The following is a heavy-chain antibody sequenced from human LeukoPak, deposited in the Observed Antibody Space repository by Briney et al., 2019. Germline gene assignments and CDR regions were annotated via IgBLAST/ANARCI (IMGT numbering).Heavy chain of an antibody. J-gene: IGHJ5*02. Sequence: PSETLSLTCTVFGGSISSYYWSWIRQPAGKGLEWIGRIYTSGSTNYNPSLKSRVTMSVDTSKNQFSLKLSSVTAADTAVYYCARMGTEYSSSSWWFDPWGQGTLVTVSS. CDR2: IYTSGST. CDR3: ARMGTEYSSSSWWFDP. CDR1: GGSISSYY. V-gene: IGHV4-4*07. D-gene: IGHD6-6*01.